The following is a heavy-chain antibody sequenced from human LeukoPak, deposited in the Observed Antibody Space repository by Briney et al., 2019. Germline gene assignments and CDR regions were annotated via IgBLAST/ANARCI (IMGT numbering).Heavy chain of an antibody. CDR3: ARDPQVGAARNAFDI. V-gene: IGHV1-46*01. J-gene: IGHJ3*02. D-gene: IGHD6-6*01. CDR1: GYTFTSYY. CDR2: ISPSGGST. Sequence: ASVKVSCKASGYTFTSYYMHWVRQAPGQGLEWMGIISPSGGSTSYAQKFQGRVTMTRDTSTSTVYMELSSLRSEDTAVYYCARDPQVGAARNAFDIWGQGTMVTVSS.